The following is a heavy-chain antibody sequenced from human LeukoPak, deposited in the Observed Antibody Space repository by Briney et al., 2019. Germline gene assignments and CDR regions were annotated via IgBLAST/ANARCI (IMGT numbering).Heavy chain of an antibody. CDR2: IWYDGSNK. V-gene: IGHV3-33*01. Sequence: GGSLRLSCAASGFTFSSYGMHWVRQAPGKGLEWVAVIWYDGSNKYYADSVKGRFTISRDNSKNTLYLQMNSLRAEDTAVYYCASTMRATRSLDYWGQGTLVTVSS. J-gene: IGHJ4*02. CDR3: ASTMRATRSLDY. D-gene: IGHD1-26*01. CDR1: GFTFSSYG.